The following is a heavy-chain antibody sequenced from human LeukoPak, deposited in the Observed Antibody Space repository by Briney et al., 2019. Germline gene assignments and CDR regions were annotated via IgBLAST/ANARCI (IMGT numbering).Heavy chain of an antibody. CDR2: IRYDGSNK. V-gene: IGHV3-30*02. CDR1: GFTFSSYG. Sequence: GGSLRLSCAASGFTFSSYGMHWVRQAPGKGLEWVAFIRYDGSNKYYADSVKGRFTISRDNAKNSLNLQMNSLRAEDMAVYYCARASPYYDSSGYYPSGAFDIWGQGTMVTVSS. CDR3: ARASPYYDSSGYYPSGAFDI. D-gene: IGHD3-22*01. J-gene: IGHJ3*02.